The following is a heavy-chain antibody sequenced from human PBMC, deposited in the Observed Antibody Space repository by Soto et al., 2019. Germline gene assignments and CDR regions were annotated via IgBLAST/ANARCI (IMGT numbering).Heavy chain of an antibody. D-gene: IGHD5-12*01. J-gene: IGHJ1*01. Sequence: EVQLVESGGGLVQPGGSLRLSCAASGFTVSSNYMSWVRQAPGKGLEWVSVIYSGGSTYYADSVKGRFTISRHNSKNTLYLQMNSLRAEDSAEYYCARTSFVVATTSGLPALAEYFQHWGQGTVVTVSS. V-gene: IGHV3-53*04. CDR2: IYSGGST. CDR3: ARTSFVVATTSGLPALAEYFQH. CDR1: GFTVSSNY.